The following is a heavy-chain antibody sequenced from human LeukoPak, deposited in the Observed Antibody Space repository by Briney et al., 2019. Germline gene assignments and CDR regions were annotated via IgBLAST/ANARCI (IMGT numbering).Heavy chain of an antibody. CDR1: GFTFSSYA. CDR3: AKEYCSSTSCYTHY. D-gene: IGHD2-2*02. CDR2: ISGSGGST. J-gene: IGHJ4*02. Sequence: GGSLRLSCAASGFTFSSYAMSWVRQAPGKGXEWVSAISGSGGSTYYADSVKGRFTISRDNSKNTLYLQMNSLRAEDTAVYYCAKEYCSSTSCYTHYWGQGTLVTVSS. V-gene: IGHV3-23*01.